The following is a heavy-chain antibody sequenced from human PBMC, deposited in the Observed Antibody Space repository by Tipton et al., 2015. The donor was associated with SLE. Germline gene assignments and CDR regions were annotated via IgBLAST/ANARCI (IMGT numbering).Heavy chain of an antibody. Sequence: TLSLTCTVSGGSISRGCYYWSWMRQPAGKGLEWIGRIYTSGSTNYNPSLKSRVTISVDTSKNQFSLKLSSVTAADTAVYYCARGSYYFDYWGQGTLVTVSS. CDR2: IYTSGST. J-gene: IGHJ4*02. CDR3: ARGSYYFDY. CDR1: GGSISRGCYY. V-gene: IGHV4-61*02.